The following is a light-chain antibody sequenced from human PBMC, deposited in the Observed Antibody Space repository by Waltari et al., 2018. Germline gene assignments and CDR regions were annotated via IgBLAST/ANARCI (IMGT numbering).Light chain of an antibody. Sequence: DIVMTQSPDSLTLSLGERATINCKSSQSVLYSANSKKYLDGYQEKPGQPPKLTIYWASYRESGVPDRFSGSGSGTDFTLTISSLQDEDVAVYFCQQYYSTPRTFGQGTRVEIK. V-gene: IGKV4-1*01. J-gene: IGKJ1*01. CDR1: QSVLYSANSKKY. CDR3: QQYYSTPRT. CDR2: WAS.